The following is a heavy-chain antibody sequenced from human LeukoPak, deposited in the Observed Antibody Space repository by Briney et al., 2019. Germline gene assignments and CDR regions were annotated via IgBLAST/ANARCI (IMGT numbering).Heavy chain of an antibody. Sequence: SETLSLTCTVSGGSLSSSSYYWGWLRQPPGKGLEWVGSIYYSGSTYYNPSLKSRVTISVDTSKNQFSLKLSSVTAADTAVYYCARGDLPAGVVIVVDSWFDPWGQGTLGTVSS. D-gene: IGHD3-22*01. CDR1: GGSLSSSSYY. CDR2: IYYSGST. CDR3: ARGDLPAGVVIVVDSWFDP. J-gene: IGHJ5*02. V-gene: IGHV4-39*07.